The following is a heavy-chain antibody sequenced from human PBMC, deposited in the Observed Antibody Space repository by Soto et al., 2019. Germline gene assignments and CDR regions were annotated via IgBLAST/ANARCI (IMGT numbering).Heavy chain of an antibody. CDR1: GFTFSSYG. V-gene: IGHV3-30*18. CDR3: ANDMASDYDFWSGYYKSDAFDI. Sequence: GGSLRLSCAASGFTFSSYGMHWVRQAPGKGLEWVAVISYDGSNKYYADSVKGRFTISRDNSKNTLYLQMNSLRAEGTAVYYCANDMASDYDFWSGYYKSDAFDIWGQGTMVTVSS. J-gene: IGHJ3*02. D-gene: IGHD3-3*01. CDR2: ISYDGSNK.